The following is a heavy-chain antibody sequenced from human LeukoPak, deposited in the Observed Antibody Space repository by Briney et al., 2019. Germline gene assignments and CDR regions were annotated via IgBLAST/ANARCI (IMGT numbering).Heavy chain of an antibody. V-gene: IGHV3-13*01. J-gene: IGHJ6*03. D-gene: IGHD3-22*01. CDR3: ARGFYGDSSYYYYYMDV. CDR1: GFTFSSYD. Sequence: PGGSLRLPCAASGFTFSSYDMHWVRQATGKGLEWVSAIGTAGDTYYPGSVKGRFTISRENAKNSLYLQMNSLRAGDTAVYYCARGFYGDSSYYYYYMDVWGKGTTVTVSS. CDR2: IGTAGDT.